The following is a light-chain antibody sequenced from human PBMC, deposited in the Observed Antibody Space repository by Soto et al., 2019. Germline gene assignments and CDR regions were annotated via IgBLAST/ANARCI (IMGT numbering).Light chain of an antibody. CDR2: AAS. V-gene: IGKV1-39*01. Sequence: DIQMTQSPSSLSASVGDRVTITCRASQSISSYFNWYQQKPGKAPKLLIYAASSLQSGVPSRFSGSGSGTDFTLTISSLQPEDFATYYCQQSYSTLVTFGQGTKVEIK. CDR3: QQSYSTLVT. J-gene: IGKJ1*01. CDR1: QSISSY.